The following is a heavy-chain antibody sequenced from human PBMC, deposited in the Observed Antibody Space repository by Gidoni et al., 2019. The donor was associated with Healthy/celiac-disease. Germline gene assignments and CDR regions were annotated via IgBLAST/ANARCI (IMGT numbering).Heavy chain of an antibody. V-gene: IGHV3-33*08. CDR3: ARDAQQQEGVFDAFDI. D-gene: IGHD6-13*01. CDR1: GFTFSSYG. Sequence: QVQLVESGGGVVQPGRSLRLSCAASGFTFSSYGLHWVRQAPGKGLEWVAVIWYDGSNKYYADSVKGRFTISRDNSKNTLYLQMNSLRAEDTAVYYCARDAQQQEGVFDAFDIWGQGTMVTVSS. J-gene: IGHJ3*02. CDR2: IWYDGSNK.